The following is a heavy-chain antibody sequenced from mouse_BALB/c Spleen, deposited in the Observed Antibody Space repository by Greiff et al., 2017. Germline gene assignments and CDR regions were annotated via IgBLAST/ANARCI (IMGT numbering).Heavy chain of an antibody. Sequence: VKLQQSGAELVRPGTSVKVSCKASGYAFTNYLIEWVKQRPGQGLEWIGVINPGSGGTNYNEKFKGKATLTADKSSSTAYMQLSSLTSDDSAVYFCARFGGYDDMDYWGQGTSVTVSS. CDR3: ARFGGYDDMDY. V-gene: IGHV1-54*01. J-gene: IGHJ4*01. CDR1: GYAFTNYL. CDR2: INPGSGGT. D-gene: IGHD2-2*01.